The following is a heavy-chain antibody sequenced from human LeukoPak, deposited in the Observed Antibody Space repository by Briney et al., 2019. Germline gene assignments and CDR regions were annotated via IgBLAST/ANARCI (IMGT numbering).Heavy chain of an antibody. Sequence: ASVKVSCKASGYTFTGYYMHWVRQAPGQGLEWMGRINPNSGGTNYAQKFQGRVTMTRDTSISTAYVELSSLRSEDTAVYYCAILTYSYGPRSAYFDYWGQGTLVTVSS. V-gene: IGHV1-2*06. J-gene: IGHJ4*02. D-gene: IGHD5-18*01. CDR2: INPNSGGT. CDR3: AILTYSYGPRSAYFDY. CDR1: GYTFTGYY.